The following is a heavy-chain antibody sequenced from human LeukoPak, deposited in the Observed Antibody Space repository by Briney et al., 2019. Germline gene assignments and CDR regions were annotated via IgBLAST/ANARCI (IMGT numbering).Heavy chain of an antibody. CDR2: TYYRSKWYK. D-gene: IGHD6-19*01. CDR3: ARTGSGWLDY. CDR1: GDSVSNNNAD. J-gene: IGHJ4*02. Sequence: SQTLSLTFAISGDSVSNNNADWNWLTQSPSRGLEWLGRTYYRSKWYKSYAVSVKSRITINPDTSKNQFSLQLNSVTPEDTAVYHCARTGSGWLDYWGQGTLVPVSS. V-gene: IGHV6-1*01.